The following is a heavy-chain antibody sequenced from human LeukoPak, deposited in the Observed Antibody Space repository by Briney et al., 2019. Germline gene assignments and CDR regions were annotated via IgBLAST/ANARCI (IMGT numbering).Heavy chain of an antibody. CDR2: FNSDGITT. J-gene: IGHJ4*02. Sequence: GGSLRLSCAASGFTFSSYWMHWVRQAPGKGLVWVSRFNSDGITTSYADSVKGRFTISRDNAKNTLYLQMNSLRAEDTAVYYCATTKWFIGYWGQGTLVTVSS. CDR3: ATTKWFIGY. CDR1: GFTFSSYW. D-gene: IGHD3-22*01. V-gene: IGHV3-74*01.